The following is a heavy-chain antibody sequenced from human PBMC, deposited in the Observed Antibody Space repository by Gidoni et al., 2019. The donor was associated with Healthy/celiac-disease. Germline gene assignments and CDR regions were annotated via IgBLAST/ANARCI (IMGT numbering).Heavy chain of an antibody. CDR2: ISSSSSYI. V-gene: IGHV3-21*01. CDR1: GFTFSSYS. Sequence: EVQLVESGGGLVKPGGSLRLSCAASGFTFSSYSMNWVRKAPGKGLEWVSSISSSSSYIYYADSVKGRFTISRDNAKNSLYLQMNSLRAEDTAVYYCARDLYYDFWSGYYWSGDYYYYGMDVWGKGTTVTVSS. J-gene: IGHJ6*04. CDR3: ARDLYYDFWSGYYWSGDYYYYGMDV. D-gene: IGHD3-3*01.